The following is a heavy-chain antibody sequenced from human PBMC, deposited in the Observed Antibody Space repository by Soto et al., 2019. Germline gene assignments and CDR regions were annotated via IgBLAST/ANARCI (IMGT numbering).Heavy chain of an antibody. D-gene: IGHD2-15*01. J-gene: IGHJ4*02. CDR1: GFTFSSYG. V-gene: IGHV3-30*18. Sequence: QVQLVESGGGVVQPGRSLRLSCAASGFTFSSYGMHWVRQAPGKGLEWVAVISYDGSNKYYADSVKGRFTISRDNSKNTLYLQMNSLRAEDTAVYYCAKEYIVVVVAATGGLDHWGQGTLVTVSS. CDR2: ISYDGSNK. CDR3: AKEYIVVVVAATGGLDH.